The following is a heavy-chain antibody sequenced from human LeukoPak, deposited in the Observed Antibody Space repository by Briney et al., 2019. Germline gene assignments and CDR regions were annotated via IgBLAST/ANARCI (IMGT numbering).Heavy chain of an antibody. Sequence: GGSLRLSCAASGFTFSSHWMSWIRQAPGKGLEWVANIKQNESEKFYVDSVKGRFTISRDNAKQSLYLQMDSLRAEDTAVYYCVRDKGGLLRVFDYWGQGTLVTVSP. V-gene: IGHV3-7*01. J-gene: IGHJ4*02. CDR3: VRDKGGLLRVFDY. CDR1: GFTFSSHW. CDR2: IKQNESEK. D-gene: IGHD3-10*01.